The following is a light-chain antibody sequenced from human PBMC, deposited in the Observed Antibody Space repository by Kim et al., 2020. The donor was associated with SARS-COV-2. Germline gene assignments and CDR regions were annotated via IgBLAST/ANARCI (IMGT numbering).Light chain of an antibody. CDR1: SSDVGGYNY. V-gene: IGLV2-14*04. CDR3: SSYTSSSTYYV. Sequence: QASTISCTGTSSDVGGYNYVSWYQQHPGKAPKLMINDVSKRPSGVSNRCSGSKSGNTTSLTTSGLQAEDEADYYCSSYTSSSTYYVFGTGTKVTVL. CDR2: DVS. J-gene: IGLJ1*01.